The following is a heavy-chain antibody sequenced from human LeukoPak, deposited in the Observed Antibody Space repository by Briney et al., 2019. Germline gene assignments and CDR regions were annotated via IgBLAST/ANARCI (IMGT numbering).Heavy chain of an antibody. V-gene: IGHV4-4*07. D-gene: IGHD7-27*01. J-gene: IGHJ4*02. Sequence: SETLSLTCSVSGGSISRYYWSWIRQPAGKGLEWIGRIYTSGSTNYNPSLKSRVTMSVDTSKNQFSLKVSSVTAADTAVYYCARDFWGAPESGYFDYWGQGTLVTVSS. CDR2: IYTSGST. CDR3: ARDFWGAPESGYFDY. CDR1: GGSISRYY.